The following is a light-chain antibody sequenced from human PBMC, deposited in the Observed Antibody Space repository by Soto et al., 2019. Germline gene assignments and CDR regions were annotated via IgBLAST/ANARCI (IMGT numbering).Light chain of an antibody. V-gene: IGLV2-11*01. CDR1: RNDVGGYNY. CDR2: DVS. Sequence: QSALTQPRSVSGSPGQSVTISCTGTRNDVGGYNYVSWFQQHPDKAPKLMIYDVSKRPSGVPDRFSGSKSGNTASLTISGLQDEDEADYYCCSYVGNYSWLFGGGTKLTVL. J-gene: IGLJ2*01. CDR3: CSYVGNYSWL.